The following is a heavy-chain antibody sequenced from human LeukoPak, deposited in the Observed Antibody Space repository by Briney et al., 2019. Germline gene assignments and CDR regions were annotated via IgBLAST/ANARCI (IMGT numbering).Heavy chain of an antibody. Sequence: GGSLRLPCAASGFTFSSYAMSWVRQAPGKGLEWVSAISGSGGSTYYADSVKGRFTISRDNSKNTLYLQMNSLRAEDTAVYYWAKDPRVVVAPPVRGGFDYGGQEPLVPAPS. J-gene: IGHJ4*02. V-gene: IGHV3-23*01. CDR3: AKDPRVVVAPPVRGGFDY. CDR1: GFTFSSYA. D-gene: IGHD2-15*01. CDR2: ISGSGGST.